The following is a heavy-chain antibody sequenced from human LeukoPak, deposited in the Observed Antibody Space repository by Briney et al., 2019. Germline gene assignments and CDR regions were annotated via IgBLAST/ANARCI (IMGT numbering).Heavy chain of an antibody. CDR1: GFTFSSYA. CDR2: ISGSGGST. D-gene: IGHD3-3*01. V-gene: IGHV3-23*01. J-gene: IGHJ6*03. Sequence: PGGSLRLSCAASGFTFSSYAMSWVRQAPGKGLEWVSAISGSGGSTYYADSVKGRFTISRDNSKNTLYLQMNSLRAEDTAVYYCAKRKGRGYDFWSGYPSYYYMDVWGKGTTVTVSS. CDR3: AKRKGRGYDFWSGYPSYYYMDV.